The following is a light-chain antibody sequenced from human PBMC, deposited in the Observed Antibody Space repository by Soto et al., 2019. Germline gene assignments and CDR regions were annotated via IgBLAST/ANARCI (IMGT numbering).Light chain of an antibody. Sequence: EIALTQSPATLSLSPGERATLSCRASQSVSRYLAWYEQRHGQAPRLLIHGASNRANGIPARFSGSASGTDFTITISSLEPEDFAVYYCQQRSTWPFTFGPGTKVDIK. V-gene: IGKV3-11*01. CDR1: QSVSRY. J-gene: IGKJ3*01. CDR2: GAS. CDR3: QQRSTWPFT.